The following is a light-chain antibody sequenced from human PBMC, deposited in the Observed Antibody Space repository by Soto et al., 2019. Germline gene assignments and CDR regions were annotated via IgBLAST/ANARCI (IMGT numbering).Light chain of an antibody. CDR1: SSNIGTSY. CDR2: RNN. V-gene: IGLV1-47*01. CDR3: AAWDDSLSGWV. Sequence: QSVLTQPPSASGTPGQRVTISCSGSSSNIGTSYVYWYQHLPGTAPKLLIYRNNQRPSGVPDRFSGSKSGTSASLAISGLRYEDEADYYCAAWDDSLSGWVFGGGTKLTVL. J-gene: IGLJ3*02.